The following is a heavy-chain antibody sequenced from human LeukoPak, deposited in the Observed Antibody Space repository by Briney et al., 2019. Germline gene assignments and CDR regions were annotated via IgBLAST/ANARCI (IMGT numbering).Heavy chain of an antibody. J-gene: IGHJ4*02. CDR2: INQNGREK. CDR3: ARSLGDD. Sequence: GGSLRLSCEVSGLTFSTYWMTWVRQAPGKGLEWVASINQNGREKYYVDSVKGRFTISRDNAKDSLYLQMNSLRYEDTAVYYCARSLGDDWGQGTLVTVSS. CDR1: GLTFSTYW. V-gene: IGHV3-7*01. D-gene: IGHD3-16*01.